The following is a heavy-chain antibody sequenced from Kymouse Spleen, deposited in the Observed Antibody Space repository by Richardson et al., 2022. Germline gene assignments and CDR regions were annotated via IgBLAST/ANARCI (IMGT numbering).Heavy chain of an antibody. CDR3: ARAYGDYFYYYYGMDV. CDR1: GYTFTSYD. D-gene: IGHD4-17*01. CDR2: MNPNSGNT. Sequence: QVQLVQSGAEVKKPGASVKVSCKASGYTFTSYDINWVRQATGQGLEWMGWMNPNSGNTGYAQKFQGRVTMTRNTSISTAYMELSSLRSEDTAVYYCARAYGDYFYYYYGMDVWGQGTTVTVSS. V-gene: IGHV1-8*01. J-gene: IGHJ6*02.